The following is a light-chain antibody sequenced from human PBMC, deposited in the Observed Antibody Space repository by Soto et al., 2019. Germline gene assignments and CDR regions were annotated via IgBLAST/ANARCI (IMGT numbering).Light chain of an antibody. Sequence: QLVLTQPPSVSGAPGQRVTISCTGSSSNIGAGYDVHWYQQLPGTAPKLLIYGNSNRPSGVPDRFSRSKSGTSASLAITGLQAEDEADYYCQSYDSSLSAVVFGGGTKLTVL. CDR3: QSYDSSLSAVV. V-gene: IGLV1-40*01. CDR1: SSNIGAGYD. J-gene: IGLJ2*01. CDR2: GNS.